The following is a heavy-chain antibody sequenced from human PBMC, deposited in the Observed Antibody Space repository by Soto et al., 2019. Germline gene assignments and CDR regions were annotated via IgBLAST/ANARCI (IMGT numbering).Heavy chain of an antibody. J-gene: IGHJ6*02. CDR1: GFTSRNHW. V-gene: IGHV3-74*01. Sequence: GGSMRLSCAASGFTSRNHWMHWVRQAPGKGLVWVSRIKSDGSSTSYADSVKGRFTISRDNSKNTLYLQMNSLRAEDTAVYYCAKDLNRDYDYVWGSYRYYYYYGMDVWGQGTTVTVSS. CDR2: IKSDGSST. D-gene: IGHD3-16*02. CDR3: AKDLNRDYDYVWGSYRYYYYYGMDV.